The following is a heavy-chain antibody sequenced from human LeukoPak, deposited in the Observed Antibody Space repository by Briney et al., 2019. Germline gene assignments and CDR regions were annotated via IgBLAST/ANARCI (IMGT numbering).Heavy chain of an antibody. CDR2: INPNSGGT. J-gene: IGHJ4*02. Sequence: ASVRVSCKASGYTFTVYYMHWVRQAPGQGLEWMGWINPNSGGTNYAQKFQGRVTMTRDTSISTAYMELSRLRSDDTAVYYCALSHYYDSSGYHPFDYWGQGTLVTVSS. CDR1: GYTFTVYY. D-gene: IGHD3-22*01. CDR3: ALSHYYDSSGYHPFDY. V-gene: IGHV1-2*02.